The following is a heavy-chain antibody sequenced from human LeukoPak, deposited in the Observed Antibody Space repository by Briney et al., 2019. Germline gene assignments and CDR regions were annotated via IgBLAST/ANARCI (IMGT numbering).Heavy chain of an antibody. D-gene: IGHD5-18*01. CDR2: IISSSTYI. V-gene: IGHV3-21*04. CDR3: AKDPIAPDVDTAMVTFDY. J-gene: IGHJ4*02. Sequence: GGSLRLSCAASGFTFSNYRMNWVRQAPGKGLEWVSSIISSSTYIYYADSVKGRFTISRDNSKNTLYLQMNSLRAEDTAVYYCAKDPIAPDVDTAMVTFDYWGQGTLVTVSS. CDR1: GFTFSNYR.